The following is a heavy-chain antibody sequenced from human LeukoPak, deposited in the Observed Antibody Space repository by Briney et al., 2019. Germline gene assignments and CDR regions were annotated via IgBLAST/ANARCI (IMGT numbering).Heavy chain of an antibody. V-gene: IGHV1-18*01. CDR2: ISAYNGNT. J-gene: IGHJ4*02. CDR3: ARAVAGIYFDY. CDR1: GYTFTSYG. D-gene: IGHD6-19*01. Sequence: ASVKVSCKASGYTFTSYGISWVRQAPGQGLEWMGWISAYNGNTNYAQKLQGRVTMTTDTTTSTAYMELRRLRSDDTAVYYCARAVAGIYFDYWGQGTLVTVSS.